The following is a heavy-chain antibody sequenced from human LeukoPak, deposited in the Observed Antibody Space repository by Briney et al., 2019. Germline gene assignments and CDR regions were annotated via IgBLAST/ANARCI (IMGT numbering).Heavy chain of an antibody. J-gene: IGHJ6*02. Sequence: GGSLRLSCAASGFTVSSNYMSWVRQAPGKGLEWVSVIYSGGSTYYADSVKGRFTISRDNSKNTLYLQMNSLRAEDTAVYHCARDGGYSSGWYAEYYYYYGMDVWGQGTTVTVSS. D-gene: IGHD6-19*01. CDR1: GFTVSSNY. CDR2: IYSGGST. CDR3: ARDGGYSSGWYAEYYYYYGMDV. V-gene: IGHV3-66*01.